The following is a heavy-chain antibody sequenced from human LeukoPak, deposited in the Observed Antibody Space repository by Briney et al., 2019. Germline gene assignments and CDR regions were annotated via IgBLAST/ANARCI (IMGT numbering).Heavy chain of an antibody. CDR2: IYYSGST. CDR1: GGSISSNSYY. CDR3: ARLSIAVAGRNAFDI. D-gene: IGHD6-19*01. J-gene: IGHJ3*02. Sequence: SETLSLTCTVSGGSISSNSYYWGWIRQSPGKGLEWIGSIYYSGSTYYNPSLKSRVTISVDTSKNQFSLKLSSVTAADTAVYYCARLSIAVAGRNAFDIWGQGTMVTVSS. V-gene: IGHV4-39*07.